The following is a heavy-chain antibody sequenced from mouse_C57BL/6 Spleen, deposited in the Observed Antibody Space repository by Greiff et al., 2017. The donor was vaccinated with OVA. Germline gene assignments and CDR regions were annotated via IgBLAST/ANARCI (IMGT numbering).Heavy chain of an antibody. CDR1: GYAFSSSW. D-gene: IGHD4-1*02. J-gene: IGHJ2*01. V-gene: IGHV1-82*01. Sequence: QVQLQQSGPELVKPGASVKISCKASGYAFSSSWMNWVKQRPGKGLEWIGRIYPGDGDTNYNGKFKGKATLTADKSSSTAYMQLSSLTSEDSAVYFCARGATGTKGDWGKGTTLTVSS. CDR2: IYPGDGDT. CDR3: ARGATGTKGD.